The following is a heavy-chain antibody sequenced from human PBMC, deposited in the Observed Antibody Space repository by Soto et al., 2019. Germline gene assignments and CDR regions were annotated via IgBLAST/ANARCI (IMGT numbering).Heavy chain of an antibody. CDR3: SRSPEVGVRGAY. Sequence: GSLRLSCTGSGFPFSAYNINWVRQAPGKGLEWVSSITVGSSHIYQPNSMKGRFTISRDDAKNSVYLQIDSLRDEDTALYYCSRSPEVGVRGAYWGQGTLVTVSS. D-gene: IGHD3-16*01. V-gene: IGHV3-21*01. CDR1: GFPFSAYN. CDR2: ITVGSSHI. J-gene: IGHJ4*02.